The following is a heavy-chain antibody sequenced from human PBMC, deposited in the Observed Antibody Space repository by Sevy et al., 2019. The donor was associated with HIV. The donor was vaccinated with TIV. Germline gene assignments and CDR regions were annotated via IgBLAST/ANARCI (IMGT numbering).Heavy chain of an antibody. CDR3: ARDVAAGDF. CDR2: INEDGSEK. Sequence: GGSLRLSCAASGFTFTNDWMSWVRQAPGKGLEWVANINEDGSEKYYVDSVKGRFTISRDSARNSLHLQMNSLRAEDTAIYYCARDVAAGDFWGQGTLVTVSS. D-gene: IGHD2-21*01. CDR1: GFTFTNDW. V-gene: IGHV3-7*01. J-gene: IGHJ4*02.